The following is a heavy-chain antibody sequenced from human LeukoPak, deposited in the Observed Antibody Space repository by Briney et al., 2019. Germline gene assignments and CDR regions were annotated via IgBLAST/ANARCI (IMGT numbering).Heavy chain of an antibody. D-gene: IGHD2-2*01. J-gene: IGHJ4*02. CDR3: ARIRYCGGISCYYIDY. V-gene: IGHV1-2*02. Sequence: ASVKVSCKASGYTFTGYYMHWVRQAPGLGLEWMGWINPNSGGTNYAQKFQGRVTMTRDTSISTAYMELSRLRSDDTAFYYCARIRYCGGISCYYIDYWGQGTLVTVSA. CDR1: GYTFTGYY. CDR2: INPNSGGT.